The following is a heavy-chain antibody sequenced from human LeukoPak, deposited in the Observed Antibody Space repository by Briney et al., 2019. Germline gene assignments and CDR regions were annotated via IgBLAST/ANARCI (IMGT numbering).Heavy chain of an antibody. D-gene: IGHD2-2*02. CDR1: GYTFTSYG. CDR2: ISAYNGNT. J-gene: IGHJ3*02. CDR3: VRGELYCSSTSCYTSSAFDI. Sequence: ASVKVSCKASGYTFTSYGISWVRQAPGQGLEWMGWISAYNGNTNYAQKLQGRVTMTTDTSTSTAYMELRSLRSDDTAVYYCVRGELYCSSTSCYTSSAFDIWGQGTMVTVSS. V-gene: IGHV1-18*01.